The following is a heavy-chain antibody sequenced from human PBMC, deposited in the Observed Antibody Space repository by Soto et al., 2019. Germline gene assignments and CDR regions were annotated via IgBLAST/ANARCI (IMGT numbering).Heavy chain of an antibody. V-gene: IGHV4-30-2*01. CDR1: GGSISSGGYS. CDR3: ARALWNDVFQY. Sequence: PSETLSLTCAVSGGSISSGGYSWTWIRQPPGKGLEWIGYVHHTGSTTYNPSLKTRVNISVDRPNNQFFLTLTSATAADSAIYYCARALWNDVFQYWGRGILVTVSS. J-gene: IGHJ1*01. D-gene: IGHD1-1*01. CDR2: VHHTGST.